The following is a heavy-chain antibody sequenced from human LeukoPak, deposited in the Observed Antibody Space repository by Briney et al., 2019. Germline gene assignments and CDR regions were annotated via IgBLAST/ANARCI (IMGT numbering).Heavy chain of an antibody. D-gene: IGHD3-10*01. CDR3: AKDLPATYYYGSGSYYNWNAFDI. V-gene: IGHV3-23*01. CDR1: GFTFSSYA. Sequence: GGSLRLSCAASGFTFSSYAMSWVRQAPGKGLEWVSAISGRGGSTYYADSVKGRFTISRDNSKNTLYLQMKSLRGEDTAVYYCAKDLPATYYYGSGSYYNWNAFDIWGQGTMVTVSS. CDR2: ISGRGGST. J-gene: IGHJ3*02.